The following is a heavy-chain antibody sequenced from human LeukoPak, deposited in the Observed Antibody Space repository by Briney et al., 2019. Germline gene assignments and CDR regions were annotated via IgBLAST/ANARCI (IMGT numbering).Heavy chain of an antibody. CDR2: IIPIFGTA. CDR1: GGTFSSYA. D-gene: IGHD6-19*01. Sequence: TVKVSCKASGGTFSSYAISWVRQAPGQGLEWMGGIIPIFGTANYAQKLQGRVTITTDESTSTAYMELSSLRSEDTAVYYCARGSGIAVAGTEDYYMDVWGKGTTVTVSS. CDR3: ARGSGIAVAGTEDYYMDV. V-gene: IGHV1-69*05. J-gene: IGHJ6*03.